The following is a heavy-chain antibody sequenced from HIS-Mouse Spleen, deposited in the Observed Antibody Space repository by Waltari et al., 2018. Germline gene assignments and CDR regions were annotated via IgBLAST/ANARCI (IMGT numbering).Heavy chain of an antibody. D-gene: IGHD6-13*01. Sequence: QLQLQESGPGLVKPSETLSLTCTVSGGSISSLSYYWGWIRQLPGKGLEWIGSIYYSGSTYYNPSLKSRVTISVDTSKNQFSLKLSSVTAADTAVYYCAREIPYSSSWYDWYFDLWGRGTLVTVSS. V-gene: IGHV4-39*07. J-gene: IGHJ2*01. CDR3: AREIPYSSSWYDWYFDL. CDR1: GGSISSLSYY. CDR2: IYYSGST.